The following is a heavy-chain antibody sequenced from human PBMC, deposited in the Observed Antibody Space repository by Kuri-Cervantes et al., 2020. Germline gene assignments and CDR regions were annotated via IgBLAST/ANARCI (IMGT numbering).Heavy chain of an antibody. CDR2: INAGNGNT. D-gene: IGHD4-17*01. V-gene: IGHV1-3*01. Sequence: ASVKVSCKASGYTFTSYAMHWVRQAPGQRLEWMGWINAGNGNTKYSQKFQGRVTITADKSTSTAYMELSSLRSEDTAVYYCARVPGVTTLLYYYYMDVWGKGTTVTVSS. CDR1: GYTFTSYA. CDR3: ARVPGVTTLLYYYYMDV. J-gene: IGHJ6*03.